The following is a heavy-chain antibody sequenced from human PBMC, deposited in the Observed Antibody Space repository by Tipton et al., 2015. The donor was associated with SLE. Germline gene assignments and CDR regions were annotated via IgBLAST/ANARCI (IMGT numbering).Heavy chain of an antibody. D-gene: IGHD3-3*01. Sequence: LRLSCTVYGGSFSGYFWAWIRQPPGQGLEWIGQINHSGSTNYNPSLKSRVTISVDTSKNQFSLKLSSMTAADTAVYYCARGAGGDFWRDHSYYMDVWGKGTTVTVSS. CDR1: GGSFSGYF. J-gene: IGHJ6*03. CDR3: ARGAGGDFWRDHSYYMDV. V-gene: IGHV4-34*01. CDR2: INHSGST.